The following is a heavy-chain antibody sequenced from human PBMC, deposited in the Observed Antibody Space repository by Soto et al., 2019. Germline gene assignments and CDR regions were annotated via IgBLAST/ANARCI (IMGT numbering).Heavy chain of an antibody. CDR1: GGTFSTYT. J-gene: IGHJ5*02. D-gene: IGHD3-22*01. Sequence: QVQLVQSGAEVKKPGSSVKVSCKSSGGTFSTYTLAWVRQAPGQGREWVGGIIPIFGTANYPQKFKGRVTITADESTSTAYMELSSLRSEDTAVYYCARSQDSSGYWNSCFDPWGQGTLVTVSS. CDR2: IIPIFGTA. V-gene: IGHV1-69*01. CDR3: ARSQDSSGYWNSCFDP.